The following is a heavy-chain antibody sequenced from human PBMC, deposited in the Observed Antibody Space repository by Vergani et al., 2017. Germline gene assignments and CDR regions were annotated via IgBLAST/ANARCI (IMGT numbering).Heavy chain of an antibody. CDR3: ARESVVVAAATYSYYYYYMDV. Sequence: EVQLVESGGGLVKPGGSLRLSCAASGFTFSSYSMNWVRQAPGKGLEWVSSISSSSSYIYYADSVKGRFTISRDNAKNSLYLQMNSLRAEDTAVYYCARESVVVAAATYSYYYYYMDVWGKGTTVTVSS. J-gene: IGHJ6*03. D-gene: IGHD2-2*01. V-gene: IGHV3-21*01. CDR1: GFTFSSYS. CDR2: ISSSSSYI.